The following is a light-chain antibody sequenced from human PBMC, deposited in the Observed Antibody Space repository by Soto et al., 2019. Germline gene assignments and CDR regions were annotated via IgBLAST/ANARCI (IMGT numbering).Light chain of an antibody. CDR1: QSISNN. CDR2: RTS. Sequence: ETVMTQSPATLSVSPGERATLSCRASQSISNNLAWYQQKPGQAPRLIMFRTSTRATGVPARFSGSGSGTAFNITISRLQSEDFAVYYCQQYNNWPRATFGGGTKVDIK. V-gene: IGKV3-15*01. CDR3: QQYNNWPRAT. J-gene: IGKJ4*01.